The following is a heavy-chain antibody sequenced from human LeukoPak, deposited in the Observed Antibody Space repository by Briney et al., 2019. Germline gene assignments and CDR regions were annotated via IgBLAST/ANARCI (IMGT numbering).Heavy chain of an antibody. V-gene: IGHV3-48*03. CDR2: ISSSGSTI. CDR1: GFTFSSYE. CDR3: ARAVGAQDNLDY. Sequence: AGGSLRLSCAASGFTFSSYEMHWVRQAPGKGLEWVSYISSSGSTIYYADSVKGRFTISRDNSKNTLYLQMNSLRAEDTAVYYCARAVGAQDNLDYWGQGTLVTVSS. D-gene: IGHD1-26*01. J-gene: IGHJ4*02.